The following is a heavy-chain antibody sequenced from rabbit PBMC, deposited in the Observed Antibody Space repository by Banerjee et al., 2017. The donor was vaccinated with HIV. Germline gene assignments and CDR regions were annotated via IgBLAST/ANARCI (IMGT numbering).Heavy chain of an antibody. Sequence: QSLEESGGDLVKPEGSLTLTCTASGFSFSSSYWICWVRQAPGKGLEWTACIDTGSSRTYYASWAKGRFTISRSTSLNTVDLKMTSLTAANTATYFCARGYPGYVDYGFTRLDLWGPGTLVTVS. V-gene: IGHV1S43*01. CDR3: ARGYPGYVDYGFTRLDL. J-gene: IGHJ3*01. CDR1: GFSFSSSYW. D-gene: IGHD7-1*01. CDR2: IDTGSSRT.